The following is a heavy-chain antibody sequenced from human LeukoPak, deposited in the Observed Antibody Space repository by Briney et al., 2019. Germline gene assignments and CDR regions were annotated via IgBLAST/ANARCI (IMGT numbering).Heavy chain of an antibody. Sequence: SETLSLTCTVSGGSISSYYWSWIRQPPGKGLEWIGYIYYSGSTNYNPSLKSRVTISVDTSKNQFSLKLSSVTAADTAVYYCARVSGYYYYGMDVWGQGTTVTVSS. V-gene: IGHV4-59*01. CDR3: ARVSGYYYYGMDV. J-gene: IGHJ6*02. CDR1: GGSISSYY. CDR2: IYYSGST.